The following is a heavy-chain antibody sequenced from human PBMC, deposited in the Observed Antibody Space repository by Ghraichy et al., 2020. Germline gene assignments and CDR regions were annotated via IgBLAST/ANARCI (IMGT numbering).Heavy chain of an antibody. V-gene: IGHV1-18*04. CDR1: GYTFTSYG. CDR2: ISAYNGNT. CDR3: ARVPAAQAADGSYYYYGMDV. J-gene: IGHJ6*02. Sequence: ASVKVSCKASGYTFTSYGISWVRQAPGQGLEWMGWISAYNGNTNYAQKLQGRVTMTTDTSTSTAYMELRSLRSDDTAVYYCARVPAAQAADGSYYYYGMDVWGQGTTVTVSS. D-gene: IGHD2-2*01.